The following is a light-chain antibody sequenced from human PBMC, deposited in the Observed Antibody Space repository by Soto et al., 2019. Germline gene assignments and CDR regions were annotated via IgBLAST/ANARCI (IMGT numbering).Light chain of an antibody. CDR3: RPYALRRWT. Sequence: PRERAAPAFRVSQRIGSNYLAWYQQNPGHPPRLLIHGASTRASGIPDRFSASGSGTDFTLTISRLRLGDFAEYYCRPYALRRWTFCQPTELDI. CDR1: QRIGSNY. J-gene: IGKJ1*01. V-gene: IGKV3-20*01. CDR2: GAS.